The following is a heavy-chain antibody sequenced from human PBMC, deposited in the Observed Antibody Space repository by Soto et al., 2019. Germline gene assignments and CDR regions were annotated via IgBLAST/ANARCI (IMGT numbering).Heavy chain of an antibody. CDR1: GGTFSSYA. Sequence: WASVKVSCKASGGTFSSYAISWVRQAPGQGLEWMGGIIPIFGTANYAQKFQGRVTITADESTSTAYMELSSLRSEDTAVYYCARGYAPGGVYYYYGMDVWGQGTTVTVSS. CDR2: IIPIFGTA. CDR3: ARGYAPGGVYYYYGMDV. J-gene: IGHJ6*02. D-gene: IGHD3-16*01. V-gene: IGHV1-69*13.